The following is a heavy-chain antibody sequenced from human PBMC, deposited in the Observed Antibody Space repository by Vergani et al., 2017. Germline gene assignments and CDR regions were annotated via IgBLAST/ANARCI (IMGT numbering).Heavy chain of an antibody. CDR3: ATTDIVATIFDY. CDR2: ISGSGGFT. D-gene: IGHD5-12*01. J-gene: IGHJ4*02. CDR1: GFTFTNFA. Sequence: EVQLLESGGNLVQPGGSLRLSCAASGFTFTNFAMTWVRQAPGEGLEWVSGISGSGGFTYYADSVKGRFTISRDNSKNTLYLQMNSLRAEDTAVYYCATTDIVATIFDYWGQGTLVTVSS. V-gene: IGHV3-23*01.